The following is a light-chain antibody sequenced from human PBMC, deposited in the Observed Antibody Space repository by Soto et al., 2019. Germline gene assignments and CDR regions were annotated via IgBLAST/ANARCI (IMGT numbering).Light chain of an antibody. CDR2: DIN. CDR1: SSDVGNYIF. CDR3: SSYAGSNNLV. V-gene: IGLV2-14*01. Sequence: QSALTQPASVSGSPGQSITISCTGTSSDVGNYIFVSWYRQHPGKAPKLMIYDINNRPSGVSNRFSGSKSGNTASLTVSGLQAEDEADYYCSSYAGSNNLVFAGGTQLTVL. J-gene: IGLJ3*02.